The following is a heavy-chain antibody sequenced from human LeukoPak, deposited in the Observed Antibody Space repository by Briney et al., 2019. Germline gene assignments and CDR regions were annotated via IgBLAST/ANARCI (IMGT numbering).Heavy chain of an antibody. Sequence: ASVKVSCKASGYTFTAYYMHWVRQAPGQGLEWMGWINPNSGGTNYAQKFQGRVTMTRDTSISTAYMELSSLRSDDTAVYYCARDLNAAKEPRGYWGQGTLVTVSS. CDR1: GYTFTAYY. CDR2: INPNSGGT. V-gene: IGHV1-2*02. J-gene: IGHJ4*02. CDR3: ARDLNAAKEPRGY. D-gene: IGHD1-14*01.